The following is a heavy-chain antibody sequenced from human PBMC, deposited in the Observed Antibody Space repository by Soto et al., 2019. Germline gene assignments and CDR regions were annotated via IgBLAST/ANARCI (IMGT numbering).Heavy chain of an antibody. D-gene: IGHD2-15*01. CDR3: ARDVPRDIVEENWFDP. Sequence: GGSLRLSCAASGFTFSSYSMNWVRQAPGKGLEWVTYISSSSSTIYYADSVKGRFTISRDNARNSLYLQMNSLRDEDTAVYYCARDVPRDIVEENWFDPWGQGTQVTVSS. J-gene: IGHJ5*02. CDR1: GFTFSSYS. V-gene: IGHV3-48*02. CDR2: ISSSSSTI.